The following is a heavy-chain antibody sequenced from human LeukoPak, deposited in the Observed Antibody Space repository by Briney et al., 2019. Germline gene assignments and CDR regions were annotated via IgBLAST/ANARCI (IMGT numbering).Heavy chain of an antibody. J-gene: IGHJ5*02. CDR3: ARNPLYSSSWSIEVNNNWFDP. CDR2: INPSGGST. D-gene: IGHD6-13*01. Sequence: ASVKVSCKASGYTFTSYYMHWVRQAPGQGLEWMGIINPSGGSTSYAQKFQGRVTMTRDTSTSTVYMELSSLRSEDTAVYYCARNPLYSSSWSIEVNNNWFDPWGQGTLVTVSS. V-gene: IGHV1-46*01. CDR1: GYTFTSYY.